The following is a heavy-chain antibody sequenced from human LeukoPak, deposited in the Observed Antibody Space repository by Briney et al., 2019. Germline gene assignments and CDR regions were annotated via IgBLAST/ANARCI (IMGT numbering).Heavy chain of an antibody. Sequence: GRSLRLSCAPSVFTFNSYSKQWLRQAPGKGLVWVSRILYDGSTKNYEDSVKGRCTISRDDAKNTLYLQMNSLRVEDTAEYYCARDRVPYCSGVSCSVDVWGQGTTVTVSS. CDR3: ARDRVPYCSGVSCSVDV. V-gene: IGHV3-74*01. D-gene: IGHD2-15*01. CDR1: VFTFNSYS. CDR2: ILYDGSTK. J-gene: IGHJ6*02.